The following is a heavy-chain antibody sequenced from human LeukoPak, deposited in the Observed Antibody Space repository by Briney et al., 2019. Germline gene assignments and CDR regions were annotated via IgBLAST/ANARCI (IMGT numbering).Heavy chain of an antibody. V-gene: IGHV3-7*01. CDR2: INPDESTK. CDR1: GFTFSSSW. Sequence: PGGSLRLSCVASGFTFSSSWMSWVRQAPGGGLEFVANINPDESTKNYVDSVKGRFTISRDNGKNSLYLQMNSLRAEDTAVYYCARYRHLGYWGQGTLVTVSS. CDR3: ARYRHLGY. J-gene: IGHJ4*02.